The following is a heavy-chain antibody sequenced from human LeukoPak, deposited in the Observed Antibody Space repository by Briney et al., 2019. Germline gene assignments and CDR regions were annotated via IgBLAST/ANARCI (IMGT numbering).Heavy chain of an antibody. V-gene: IGHV1-24*01. J-gene: IGHJ6*03. D-gene: IGHD1-20*01. CDR2: FDPEDGET. CDR1: GYTLTELS. Sequence: GASVKVSCKVSGYTLTELSMHWVRQAPGKGLEWMGGFDPEDGETIYAQKFQGRVTMTEDTSTDTAHMELSSLRSEDTAVYYCATAGSYNWNRGMETRHYYYYYMDVWGKGTTVTVSS. CDR3: ATAGSYNWNRGMETRHYYYYYMDV.